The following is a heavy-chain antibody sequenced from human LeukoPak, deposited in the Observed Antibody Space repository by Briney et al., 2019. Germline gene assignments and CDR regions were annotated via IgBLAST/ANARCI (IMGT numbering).Heavy chain of an antibody. Sequence: GASVKVSCKASGYTFTGYYMHWVRQAPGQGLEWMGWINPNSGGTNYAQKFQGRVTMTRDTSISTAYMELSRLRSDDTSVYYCATGGIAAAGRRRYYFDYRGQGTLVTVSS. CDR2: INPNSGGT. D-gene: IGHD6-13*01. CDR3: ATGGIAAAGRRRYYFDY. CDR1: GYTFTGYY. J-gene: IGHJ4*02. V-gene: IGHV1-2*02.